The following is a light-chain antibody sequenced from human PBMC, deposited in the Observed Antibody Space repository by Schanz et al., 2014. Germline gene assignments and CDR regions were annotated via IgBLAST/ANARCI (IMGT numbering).Light chain of an antibody. V-gene: IGLV2-18*02. CDR2: DVT. CDR1: SSDVGGYNR. CDR3: SSYTSSSTWV. J-gene: IGLJ3*02. Sequence: QSALTQPPSVSGSPGQSVTISCTGTSSDVGGYNRVSWYQQPPGTAPKLMIYDVTNRPSGVPDRFSGSKSGSTASLTISGLRAEDEADYYCSSYTSSSTWVFGGGTKVTVL.